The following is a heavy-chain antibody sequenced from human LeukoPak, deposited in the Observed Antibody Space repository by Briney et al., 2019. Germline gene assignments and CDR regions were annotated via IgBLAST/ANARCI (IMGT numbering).Heavy chain of an antibody. CDR3: ARASGNDYDFWSGEFDYYYYMDV. Sequence: SETLSLTCTVSGGSISSYYWSWIRQPAGKGLEWIGRIYTSGSTNYNPSLKSRVTMSVGTSKNQFSLKLSSVTAADTAVYYCARASGNDYDFWSGEFDYYYYMDVWGKGTTVTVSS. D-gene: IGHD3-3*01. V-gene: IGHV4-4*07. CDR2: IYTSGST. CDR1: GGSISSYY. J-gene: IGHJ6*03.